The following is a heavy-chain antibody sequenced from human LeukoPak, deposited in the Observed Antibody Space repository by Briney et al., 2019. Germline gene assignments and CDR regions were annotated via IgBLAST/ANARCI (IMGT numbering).Heavy chain of an antibody. CDR3: ARLLGSGGYAPSPSHFDY. V-gene: IGHV4-59*01. J-gene: IGHJ4*02. CDR2: IYYSGRT. D-gene: IGHD1-26*01. CDR1: GGSISNYY. Sequence: SETLSLTCTVSGGSISNYYWSWIRQPPGKGLGWIGYIYYSGRTNYNPSLKSRVTISVDTYKNQFSLKLSSVTAADTAVYYCARLLGSGGYAPSPSHFDYWGQGTLVTVSS.